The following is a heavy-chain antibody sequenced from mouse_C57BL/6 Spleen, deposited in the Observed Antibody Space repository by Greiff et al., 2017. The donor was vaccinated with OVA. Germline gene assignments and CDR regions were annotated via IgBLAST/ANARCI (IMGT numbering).Heavy chain of an antibody. D-gene: IGHD1-1*01. CDR3: AREGLLRYFDV. J-gene: IGHJ1*03. V-gene: IGHV1-61*01. CDR1: GYTFTSYW. CDR2: IYPSDSET. Sequence: VQLQQPGAELVRPGSSVKLSCKASGYTFTSYWMDWVKQRPGQGLEWIGNIYPSDSETHYNQKFKDKATLTVDKSSSTAYMQLSSLTSEDSAVYYCAREGLLRYFDVWGTGTTVTVSS.